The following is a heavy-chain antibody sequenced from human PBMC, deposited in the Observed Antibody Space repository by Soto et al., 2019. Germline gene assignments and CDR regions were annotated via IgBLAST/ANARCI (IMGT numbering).Heavy chain of an antibody. J-gene: IGHJ6*02. CDR1: GGTFSSYA. D-gene: IGHD1-7*01. V-gene: IGHV1-69*12. CDR2: IIPIFAPA. Sequence: QVQLVQSGAEVKKPGSSVKVSCKASGGTFSSYAISWVRQAPGQGLVWMGGIIPIFAPADYAQKFQGRVTITADESTSTAYMELSSLRSEDTAVYYCTSHGITGTWVYYYGMDVWGQGTTVTVSS. CDR3: TSHGITGTWVYYYGMDV.